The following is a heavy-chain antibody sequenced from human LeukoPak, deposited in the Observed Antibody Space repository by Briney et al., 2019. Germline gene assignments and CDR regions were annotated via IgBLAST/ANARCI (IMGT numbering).Heavy chain of an antibody. CDR1: XFTVXSNY. V-gene: IGHV3-53*04. CDR2: IYSGGST. J-gene: IGHJ3*02. CDR3: ARYYYDSSGYDAFDI. Sequence: GSLRLSXXXXXFTVXSNYMSWVRQAPGKGLEWVSVIYSGGSTYYADSVKGRFTISRHNSKNTLYLQMNSLRAEDTAVYYCARYYYDSSGYDAFDIWGQGTMVTVSS. D-gene: IGHD3-22*01.